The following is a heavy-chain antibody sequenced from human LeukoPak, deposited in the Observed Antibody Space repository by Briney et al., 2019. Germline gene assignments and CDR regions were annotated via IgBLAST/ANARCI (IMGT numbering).Heavy chain of an antibody. CDR1: GFTFSSYA. CDR2: ISGGGDST. CDR3: AKREGYGSIDY. V-gene: IGHV3-23*01. J-gene: IGHJ4*02. Sequence: PGGSLRLSCAASGFTFSSYAMSWVRQAPGKGPEWVSGISGGGDSTYYADSVKGRFTISRDNSRATLYLHMNSLRAEDTAVYYCAKREGYGSIDYWGQGTLVTVSS. D-gene: IGHD3-16*01.